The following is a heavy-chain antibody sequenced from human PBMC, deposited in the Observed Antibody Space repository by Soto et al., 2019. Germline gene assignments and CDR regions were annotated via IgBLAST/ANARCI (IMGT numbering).Heavy chain of an antibody. V-gene: IGHV1-69*13. D-gene: IGHD2-2*01. CDR1: GGTFSSYA. CDR2: IIPIFGTA. CDR3: GRAYCISTSCYLDYYYGMDV. Sequence: ASVKVSCKASGGTFSSYAISWVRQAPGQGLEWMGGIIPIFGTANYAQKFQGRVTITADESTSTAYMELSSLRSEDTAVYYCGRAYCISTSCYLDYYYGMDVWGQGTTVTVSS. J-gene: IGHJ6*02.